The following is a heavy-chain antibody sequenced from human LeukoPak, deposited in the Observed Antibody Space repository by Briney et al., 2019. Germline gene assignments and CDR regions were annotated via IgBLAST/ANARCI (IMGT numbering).Heavy chain of an antibody. J-gene: IGHJ4*02. D-gene: IGHD3-16*01. Sequence: SETLSLTCTVSGGSISTSNYYWGWIRQPPGKGLEWIGNIFYSGSTYYSPSLRSRVNISLDTSRNQFSLKLSSVTAADTAVYYCARHFMRAPYDYWGQGTLVTVSS. CDR3: ARHFMRAPYDY. CDR1: GGSISTSNYY. V-gene: IGHV4-39*01. CDR2: IFYSGST.